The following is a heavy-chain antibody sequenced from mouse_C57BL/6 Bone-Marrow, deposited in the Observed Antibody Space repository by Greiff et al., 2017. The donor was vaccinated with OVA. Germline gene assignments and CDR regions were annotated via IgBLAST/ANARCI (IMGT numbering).Heavy chain of an antibody. D-gene: IGHD2-5*01. Sequence: EVKLMESGGGLVKPGGSLKLSCAASGFTFSSYAMSWVRQTPEKRLEWVATISDGGSYTYYPDNVKGRFTTSRDNAKNNLYLQMRHLKSEDTAMYYCARDPLYSNYGYAMDYWGQGTSVTVSS. V-gene: IGHV5-4*01. CDR2: ISDGGSYT. CDR1: GFTFSSYA. J-gene: IGHJ4*01. CDR3: ARDPLYSNYGYAMDY.